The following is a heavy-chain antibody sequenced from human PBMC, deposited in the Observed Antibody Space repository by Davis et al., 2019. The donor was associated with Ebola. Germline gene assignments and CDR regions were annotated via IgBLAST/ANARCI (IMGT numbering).Heavy chain of an antibody. Sequence: GGSLRLSCAASGFTFTDYYMGWVRQAPGKGLEWVSFITSSSSYIYYADSVKGRFTISRDNAKNSLYLQMSSLRAEDTAVYYCARGLQTRWRVGWGMDVWGQGTTVTVSS. D-gene: IGHD3-16*01. J-gene: IGHJ6*02. CDR3: ARGLQTRWRVGWGMDV. CDR1: GFTFTDYY. CDR2: ITSSSSYI. V-gene: IGHV3-11*06.